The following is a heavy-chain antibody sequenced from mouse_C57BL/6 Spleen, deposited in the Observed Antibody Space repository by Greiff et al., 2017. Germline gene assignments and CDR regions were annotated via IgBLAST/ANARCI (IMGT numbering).Heavy chain of an antibody. CDR2: IDPSDSET. J-gene: IGHJ1*03. CDR3: ARKGTTVVAEGYFDV. CDR1: GYTFTSYW. D-gene: IGHD1-1*01. Sequence: QVQLQQPGAELVRPGSSVKLSCKASGYTFTSYWMHWVKQRPIQGLEWIGNIDPSDSETHYNQKFKDKATLTVDKSSSTAYMQLSSLTSEDSAVYYCARKGTTVVAEGYFDVWGTGTTVTVSS. V-gene: IGHV1-52*01.